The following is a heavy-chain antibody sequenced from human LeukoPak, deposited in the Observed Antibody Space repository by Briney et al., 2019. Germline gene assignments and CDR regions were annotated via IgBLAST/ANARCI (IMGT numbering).Heavy chain of an antibody. CDR3: ARGRGDFSGGYLFDY. D-gene: IGHD3-3*01. Sequence: SETLSLTCAVYGGSFSGYYWSWLRQPPGKGLEWNGAINHSGSTNYNPSLKSRVTISVDTSKNQFSLKLSSVTAADAAVYYCARGRGDFSGGYLFDYWGQGTLVTVSS. J-gene: IGHJ4*02. V-gene: IGHV4-34*01. CDR1: GGSFSGYY. CDR2: INHSGST.